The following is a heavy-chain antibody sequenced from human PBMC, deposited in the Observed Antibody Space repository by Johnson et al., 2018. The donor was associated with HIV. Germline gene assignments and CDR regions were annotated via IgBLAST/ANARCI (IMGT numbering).Heavy chain of an antibody. D-gene: IGHD1-1*01. Sequence: VQLVESGGGVAQPGRSLRLSCAASGFTFSSYAMHWVRQAPGKGLEWVAVISYDGSNKYYADSVKVRFTISRDNAKNTLYLQMNSLRADDTAVYYCAGDGGGTRGAFDIWGQGTMVTVSS. CDR2: ISYDGSNK. V-gene: IGHV3-30*04. CDR1: GFTFSSYA. J-gene: IGHJ3*02. CDR3: AGDGGGTRGAFDI.